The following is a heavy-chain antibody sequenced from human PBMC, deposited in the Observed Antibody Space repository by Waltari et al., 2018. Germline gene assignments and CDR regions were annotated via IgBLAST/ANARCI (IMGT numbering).Heavy chain of an antibody. CDR2: ISGSGGST. D-gene: IGHD3-22*01. J-gene: IGHJ3*02. V-gene: IGHV3-23*04. Sequence: EVQLVESGGGLVQPGGSLRLSCAASGFTFSRYAMSWVRQAPGEGLEWVSAISGSGGSTYYADSVKGRFTISRDNSKNTLYLQMNSLRAEDTAVYYCAKEESITMIVVVITTDAFDIWGQGTMVTVSS. CDR3: AKEESITMIVVVITTDAFDI. CDR1: GFTFSRYA.